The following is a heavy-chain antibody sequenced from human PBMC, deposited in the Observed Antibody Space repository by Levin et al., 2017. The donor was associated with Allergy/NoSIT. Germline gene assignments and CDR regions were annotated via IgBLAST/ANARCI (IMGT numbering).Heavy chain of an antibody. CDR3: SRDLGPAGY. CDR1: GFTFSSFG. CDR2: IWYDGSEE. Sequence: LSLTCAASGFTFSSFGMHWVRQAPGKGLEWVAVIWYDGSEEYYADSVKGRFTISRDNSKKTLYLQMNSLRTEDTAVYYCSRDLGPAGYWGQGTLVTVSS. V-gene: IGHV3-33*01. J-gene: IGHJ4*02. D-gene: IGHD3-16*01.